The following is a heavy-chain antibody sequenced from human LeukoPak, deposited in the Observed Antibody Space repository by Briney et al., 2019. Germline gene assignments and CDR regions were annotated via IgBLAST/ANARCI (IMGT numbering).Heavy chain of an antibody. CDR2: IIPIFGTA. J-gene: IGHJ4*02. V-gene: IGHV1-69*05. CDR1: GGTFSSYA. CDR3: ASIRYGSSTSCYTEVDY. Sequence: SVKVSCKASGGTFSSYAISWVRQAPGQGLEWMGGIIPIFGTANYAQKFQGRVTITTDESTSKAYMELSSLRSEDTAVYYCASIRYGSSTSCYTEVDYWGQGTLVTVSS. D-gene: IGHD2-2*02.